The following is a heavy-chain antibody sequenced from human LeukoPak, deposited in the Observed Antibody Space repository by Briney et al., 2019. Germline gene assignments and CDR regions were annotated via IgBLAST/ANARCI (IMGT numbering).Heavy chain of an antibody. Sequence: GGPLRLSCAASGFTVSSNYMSWVRQAPGKGLERVSVIYSGGSTYYADSVKGRFTISRDNSKNTLYLQMNSLRAEDTAVYYCARVGGQTNWFDPWGQGTLVTVSS. J-gene: IGHJ5*02. D-gene: IGHD3-16*01. CDR2: IYSGGST. CDR1: GFTVSSNY. CDR3: ARVGGQTNWFDP. V-gene: IGHV3-53*01.